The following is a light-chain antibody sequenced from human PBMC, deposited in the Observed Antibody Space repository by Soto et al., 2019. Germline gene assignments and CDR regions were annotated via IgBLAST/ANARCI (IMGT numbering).Light chain of an antibody. V-gene: IGLV1-44*01. CDR2: SNN. CDR3: AAWDDSLNAWV. CDR1: SSNIGSNT. J-gene: IGLJ3*02. Sequence: QSVLTQPPSASGTPGQRVTISCSGSSSNIGSNTVNWYQQLPGTAPKRLIYSNNQRPSGVPDRFSGSKFGTSASLAISGFLSEDEADYYCAAWDDSLNAWVFGGGTKLTVL.